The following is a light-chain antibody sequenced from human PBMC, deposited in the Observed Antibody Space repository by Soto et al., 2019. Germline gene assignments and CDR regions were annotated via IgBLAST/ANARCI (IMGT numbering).Light chain of an antibody. V-gene: IGKV3-20*01. J-gene: IGKJ2*01. CDR2: GAS. CDR3: QQYGSSQYT. Sequence: EIVLTQSPGTLSLSPGERATLSCRASQSVSSSNLAWYQQKPGQAPRLLIYGASSRATRIPARFSGSGSGTDFTLTISRLEPADFAVYYCQQYGSSQYTFGQGTKLEIK. CDR1: QSVSSSN.